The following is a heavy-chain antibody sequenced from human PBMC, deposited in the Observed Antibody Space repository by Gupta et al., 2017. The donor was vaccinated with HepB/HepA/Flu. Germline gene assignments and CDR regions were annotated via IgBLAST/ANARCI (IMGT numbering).Heavy chain of an antibody. CDR2: IYSGGST. J-gene: IGHJ6*03. CDR3: ARAVSDSGWSNYYYYYYMDV. V-gene: IGHV3-53*01. CDR1: GFTVSSNY. Sequence: EVQLVESGGGLIQPGGSLRLSCAASGFTVSSNYMSWVRQAPGKGLEWVSVIYSGGSTYYADSVKGRFTISRDNSKNTLYLQMNSLRAEDTAVYYCARAVSDSGWSNYYYYYYMDVWGKGTTVTVSS. D-gene: IGHD6-19*01.